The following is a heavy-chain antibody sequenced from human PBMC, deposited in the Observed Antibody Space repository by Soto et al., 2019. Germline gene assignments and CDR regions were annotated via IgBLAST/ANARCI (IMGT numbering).Heavy chain of an antibody. CDR3: ARVRTYYDSSGSLDY. Sequence: ASVKVSCKASGYTFTGYFMHWVRQAPGQGLEWMGWINPNNGDRNYVQKFQGRVTMTRDMSISTAYMELRRLTSDDTAVYYCARVRTYYDSSGSLDYWGQGTLVTVSS. CDR2: INPNNGDR. CDR1: GYTFTGYF. V-gene: IGHV1-2*02. D-gene: IGHD3-22*01. J-gene: IGHJ4*02.